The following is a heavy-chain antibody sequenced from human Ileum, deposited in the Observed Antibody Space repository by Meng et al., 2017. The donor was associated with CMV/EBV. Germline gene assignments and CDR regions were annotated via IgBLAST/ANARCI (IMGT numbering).Heavy chain of an antibody. V-gene: IGHV3-15*05. D-gene: IGHD2-21*01. CDR3: AWDIAYYLTT. CDR2: IKSKASGGTT. Sequence: GPLVELGGGLVKPGGSFRFSCVGSGFNFNDAWMSWVRQAPGKGLEWIGRIKSKASGGTTDYAAPVKDRFIISRDDSKNTVYLRMNSLEIEDTAMYYCAWDIAYYLTTWGQGALVTVSS. CDR1: GFNFNDAW. J-gene: IGHJ5*02.